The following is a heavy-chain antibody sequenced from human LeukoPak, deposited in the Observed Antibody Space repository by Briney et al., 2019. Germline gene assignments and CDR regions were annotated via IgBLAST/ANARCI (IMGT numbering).Heavy chain of an antibody. CDR1: GFTFSTYT. V-gene: IGHV3-48*01. D-gene: IGHD3-22*01. Sequence: GGSLRLSCAASGFTFSTYTMNWVRQAPGKGLEWVSSISSIGSTIYYADSVKGRFTISRDNAKNSLYLQMNSLRVEDTAVYYCARVNTMMGGFDYWGQGTLVTVSS. CDR3: ARVNTMMGGFDY. CDR2: ISSIGSTI. J-gene: IGHJ4*02.